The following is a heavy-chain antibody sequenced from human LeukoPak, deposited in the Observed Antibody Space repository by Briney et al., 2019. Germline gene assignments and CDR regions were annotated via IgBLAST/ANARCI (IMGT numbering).Heavy chain of an antibody. D-gene: IGHD3-3*01. CDR2: INHSGST. V-gene: IGHV4-34*01. CDR3: ARGGPTYYDFWSGYLLREDAFDI. Sequence: PSETLSLTCAVYGGSFSGYYWSWIRQPPGKGLEWIGEINHSGSTSYNPSLKSRVTISVDTSKNQFSLKLSSVTAADTAVYYCARGGPTYYDFWSGYLLREDAFDIWGQGTMVTVSS. J-gene: IGHJ3*02. CDR1: GGSFSGYY.